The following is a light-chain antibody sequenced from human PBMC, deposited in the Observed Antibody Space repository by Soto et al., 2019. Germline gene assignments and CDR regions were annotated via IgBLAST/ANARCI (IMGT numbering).Light chain of an antibody. Sequence: EIVMTQSPATLSVSPGERATLSCRASQSVSTNLAWYQQKAGQAPRLFIYGASSRATGIPARFSGSGSGTDSTPTFSSLHQKDFAFYYCQPKKNWPLPFGGGPRVDIK. J-gene: IGKJ4*01. CDR3: QPKKNWPLP. V-gene: IGKV3-15*01. CDR1: QSVSTN. CDR2: GAS.